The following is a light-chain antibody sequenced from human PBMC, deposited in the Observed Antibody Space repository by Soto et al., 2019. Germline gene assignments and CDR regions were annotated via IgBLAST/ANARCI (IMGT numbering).Light chain of an antibody. V-gene: IGKV3-15*01. CDR3: QQYNNWRWT. CDR2: GAS. CDR1: QSISDT. Sequence: ETVMTQSPATLSVSPGGRATLSCRASQSISDTLAWYQQKPGQAPRLLIYGASTRATGIPARFSGSGSGTEFTLTISSLQSEDFAVYYCQQYNNWRWTFGQGTKVDIK. J-gene: IGKJ1*01.